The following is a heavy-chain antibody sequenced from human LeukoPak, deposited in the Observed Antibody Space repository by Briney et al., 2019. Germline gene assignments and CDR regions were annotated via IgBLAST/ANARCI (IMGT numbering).Heavy chain of an antibody. CDR3: ARCTRAAGHIDY. J-gene: IGHJ4*02. V-gene: IGHV4-34*01. D-gene: IGHD6-13*01. CDR1: GGSFSGYY. Sequence: PSETLSLTCAVYGGSFSGYYWSWIRQPPGKGLEWIGEIHHSGSTNYNPSLKSRVTISVDTSKNQFSLKLSSVTAADTAVYYCARCTRAAGHIDYWGQGTLVTVSS. CDR2: IHHSGST.